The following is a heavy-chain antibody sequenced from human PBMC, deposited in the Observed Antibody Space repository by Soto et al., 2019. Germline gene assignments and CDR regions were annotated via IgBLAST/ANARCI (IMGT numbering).Heavy chain of an antibody. CDR3: ARDVPGIAVAGDWSER. J-gene: IGHJ5*02. CDR1: GYSISSGYY. Sequence: PSETLSLTCAVSGYSISSGYYWGWIRPPPGKGLEWIGSIYHSGSTYYNPSLKSRVTISVDTSKNQFSLKLSSVTAADTAVYYCARDVPGIAVAGDWSERWGDGTLVNVSA. CDR2: IYHSGST. V-gene: IGHV4-38-2*02. D-gene: IGHD6-19*01.